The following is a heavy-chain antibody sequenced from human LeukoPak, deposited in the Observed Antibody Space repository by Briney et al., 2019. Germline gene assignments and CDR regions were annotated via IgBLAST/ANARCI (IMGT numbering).Heavy chain of an antibody. CDR2: ISINGDRT. Sequence: GGSLRLSCAASGFTFNNYTMSWVRQAPGKGLEWVSTISINGDRTYYADSVKGRFTISRDNSNNPLYLEMNSLGAEDTATYYCAKQGTVVTPGLYFDYWGQGILVTVSS. J-gene: IGHJ4*02. D-gene: IGHD4-23*01. CDR1: GFTFNNYT. CDR3: AKQGTVVTPGLYFDY. V-gene: IGHV3-23*01.